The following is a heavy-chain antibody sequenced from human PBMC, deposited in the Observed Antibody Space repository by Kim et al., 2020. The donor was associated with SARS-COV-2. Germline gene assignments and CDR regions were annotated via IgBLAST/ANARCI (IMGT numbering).Heavy chain of an antibody. D-gene: IGHD1-1*01. V-gene: IGHV1-18*01. Sequence: ASVKVSCKTSGYTFTNYGMSWVRQAPGQGLEWMGWISAYNGNTKYAQRFQGRVTMTTDTFTSTAYMELRSLRSDDTAVYYCARDAVPREATGTALEPWGQGTLVTVSS. CDR1: GYTFTNYG. J-gene: IGHJ5*02. CDR3: ARDAVPREATGTALEP. CDR2: ISAYNGNT.